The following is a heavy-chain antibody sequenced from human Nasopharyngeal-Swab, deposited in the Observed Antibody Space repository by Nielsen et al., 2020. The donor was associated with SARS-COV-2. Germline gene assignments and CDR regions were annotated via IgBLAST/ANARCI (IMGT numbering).Heavy chain of an antibody. D-gene: IGHD3-3*01. CDR1: GFTVSSNY. V-gene: IGHV3-48*02. CDR2: ISTSSTTI. J-gene: IGHJ6*02. CDR3: ARGLMYYDFWSGPSSPYGMDV. Sequence: GESLKISCAASGFTVSSNYMSWVRQAPVKGLEWVSYISTSSTTIYYADSVRGRFTISRDNAKNSLYLQMNSLRDEDTAVYYCARGLMYYDFWSGPSSPYGMDVWGQGTTVTVSS.